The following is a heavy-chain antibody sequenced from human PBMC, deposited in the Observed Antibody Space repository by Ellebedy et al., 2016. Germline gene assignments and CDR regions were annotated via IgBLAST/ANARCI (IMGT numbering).Heavy chain of an antibody. V-gene: IGHV5-51*01. CDR3: ARRGYCSGGSCLKFDY. J-gene: IGHJ4*02. D-gene: IGHD2-15*01. CDR1: GYSFTSYW. CDR2: IYPGDSDT. Sequence: ASVKVSCKGSGYSFTSYWIGWVRQMPGKGLEWMGIIYPGDSDTRYSPSFQGQVTISADKSISTAYLQWSSLKASDTAMYYCARRGYCSGGSCLKFDYWGQGTLVTVSS.